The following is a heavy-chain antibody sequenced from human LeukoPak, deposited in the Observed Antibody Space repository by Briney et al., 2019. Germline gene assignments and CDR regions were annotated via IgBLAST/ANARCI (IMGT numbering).Heavy chain of an antibody. CDR2: IWYDGSNK. Sequence: GRSLRLPCAASGFTFSSYGMHWVRQAPGKGLEWVAVIWYDGSNKYYADSVKGRFTISRDNSKNTLYLQMNSLRAEDTVVYYCARDSSGYFGDWGQGTLVTVSS. CDR3: ARDSSGYFGD. D-gene: IGHD3-22*01. V-gene: IGHV3-33*01. J-gene: IGHJ4*02. CDR1: GFTFSSYG.